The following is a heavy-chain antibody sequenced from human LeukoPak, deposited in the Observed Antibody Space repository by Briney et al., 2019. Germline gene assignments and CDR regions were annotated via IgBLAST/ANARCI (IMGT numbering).Heavy chain of an antibody. Sequence: SETLSLTCTVSGGSISSYYWSWIRQPAGKGLEWIGRIYTSGSTNYNPSLKSRVTMSVDTSKNQFSLKLSSVTAADTAVYYCATDSGWRSGYDTNWFDPWGQGTLVTVSS. CDR2: IYTSGST. J-gene: IGHJ5*02. CDR1: GGSISSYY. CDR3: ATDSGWRSGYDTNWFDP. D-gene: IGHD5-12*01. V-gene: IGHV4-4*07.